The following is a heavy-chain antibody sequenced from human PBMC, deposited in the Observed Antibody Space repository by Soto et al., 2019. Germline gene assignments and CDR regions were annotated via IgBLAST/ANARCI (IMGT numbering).Heavy chain of an antibody. D-gene: IGHD6-13*01. CDR2: INPNSGGT. V-gene: IGHV1-2*04. CDR1: GYTFTGYY. J-gene: IGHJ4*02. Sequence: AAVKVSCKASGYTFTGYYMHWVRQAPGQGLEWMGWINPNSGGTNYAQKFQGWVTMTRDTSISTAYMELSRLRSDDTAVYYCARESLSAAAFFDYWGQGTLVTVSS. CDR3: ARESLSAAAFFDY.